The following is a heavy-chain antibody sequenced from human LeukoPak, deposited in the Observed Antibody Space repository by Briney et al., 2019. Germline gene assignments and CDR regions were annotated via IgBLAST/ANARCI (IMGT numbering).Heavy chain of an antibody. CDR2: INPNSGGT. D-gene: IGHD2-15*01. Sequence: ASVKVSCKASGYTFTGYYMHWVRQAPGQGLEWMGWINPNSGGTDYAQRFQGRVTMTRDTSISTAYMELSRLRSDDTAVYYCARDATRFCSGGSCRGGYYYYYMDVWGKGTTVTVSS. V-gene: IGHV1-2*02. CDR3: ARDATRFCSGGSCRGGYYYYYMDV. CDR1: GYTFTGYY. J-gene: IGHJ6*03.